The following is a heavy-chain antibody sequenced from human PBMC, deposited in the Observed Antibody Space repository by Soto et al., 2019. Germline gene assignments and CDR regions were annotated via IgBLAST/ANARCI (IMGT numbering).Heavy chain of an antibody. CDR1: GYNFAGYW. D-gene: IGHD3-3*01. CDR2: IYPSDSDT. J-gene: IGHJ4*02. Sequence: TGESLKISCKGSGYNFAGYWIAWVRQMPGKGLELMGIIYPSDSDTRYRPSFQGQVTLSADKSISSAYLQWSSLRASDTAMYYCARGGVSTRTFDYWGQGTPVTVSS. V-gene: IGHV5-51*01. CDR3: ARGGVSTRTFDY.